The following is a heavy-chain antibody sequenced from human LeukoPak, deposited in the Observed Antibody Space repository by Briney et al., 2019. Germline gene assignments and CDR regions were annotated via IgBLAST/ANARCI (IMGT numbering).Heavy chain of an antibody. CDR2: TDWDDDK. Sequence: SGPTLVNPTQTLTLTCTFSGFSLSTSGMCVSWIRQPPGKALEWLARTDWDDDKYYSTSLKTRLTISKDTSKNQVVLTMTNMDPVDTATYYCARTDYSSSSVYFDYWGQGTLVTVSS. J-gene: IGHJ4*02. D-gene: IGHD6-6*01. CDR1: GFSLSTSGMC. V-gene: IGHV2-70*11. CDR3: ARTDYSSSSVYFDY.